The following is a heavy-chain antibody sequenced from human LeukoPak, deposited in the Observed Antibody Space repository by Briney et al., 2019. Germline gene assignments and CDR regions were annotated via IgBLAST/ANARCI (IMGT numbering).Heavy chain of an antibody. CDR2: ISSSGSTI. Sequence: PGGSLRLSCAASGFTFSDYYMSWIRQAPGKGLEGVSYISSSGSTINYADSVKGGFTISRDNAKNSLYLQMNSLRAEDTAVYYCARDGTTVTTSVTYYYYYGMDVWGQGTTVTVSS. J-gene: IGHJ6*02. V-gene: IGHV3-11*01. CDR1: GFTFSDYY. CDR3: ARDGTTVTTSVTYYYYYGMDV. D-gene: IGHD4-11*01.